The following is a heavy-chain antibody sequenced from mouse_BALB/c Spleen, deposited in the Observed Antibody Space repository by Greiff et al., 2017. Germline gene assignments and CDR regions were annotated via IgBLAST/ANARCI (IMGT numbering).Heavy chain of an antibody. CDR2: INPYNDGT. Sequence: EVQLQQSGPELVKPGASVKMSCKASGYTFTSYVMHWVKQKPGQGLEWIGYINPYNDGTKYNEKFKGKATLTSDKSSSTAYMELSSLTSEDSAVYYCAREGGREVSYAMDYWGQGTSVTVSS. CDR3: AREGGREVSYAMDY. V-gene: IGHV1-14*01. J-gene: IGHJ4*01. CDR1: GYTFTSYV.